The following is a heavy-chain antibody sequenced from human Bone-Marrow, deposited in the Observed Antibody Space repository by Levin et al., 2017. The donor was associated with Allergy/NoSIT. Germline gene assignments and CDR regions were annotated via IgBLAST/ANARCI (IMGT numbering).Heavy chain of an antibody. CDR2: ISYDGSNK. CDR1: GFTFSSYG. Sequence: GESLKISCAASGFTFSSYGMHWVRQAPGKGLEWVAVISYDGSNKYYADSVKGRFTISRDNSKNTLYLQMNSLRAEDTAVYYCANARGMDVWGQGTTVTVSS. V-gene: IGHV3-30*18. CDR3: ANARGMDV. J-gene: IGHJ6*02.